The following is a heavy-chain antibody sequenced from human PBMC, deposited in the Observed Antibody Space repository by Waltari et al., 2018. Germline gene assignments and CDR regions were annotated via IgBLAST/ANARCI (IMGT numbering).Heavy chain of an antibody. J-gene: IGHJ6*03. CDR1: GGSFSGYY. CDR2: INHSGST. D-gene: IGHD6-13*01. Sequence: QVQLQQWGAGLLKPSETLSLTCAVYGGSFSGYYWSWIRQPPGKGLEWIGEINHSGSTNYNPSLKRRVTISVDTSKNQFSLKLSSVTAADTAVYYCARGSAAAGTKRYYYYYMDVWGKGTTVTVSS. V-gene: IGHV4-34*01. CDR3: ARGSAAAGTKRYYYYYMDV.